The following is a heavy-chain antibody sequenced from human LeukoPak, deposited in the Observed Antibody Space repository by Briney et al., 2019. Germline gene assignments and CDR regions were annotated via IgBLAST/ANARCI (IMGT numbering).Heavy chain of an antibody. CDR2: IYHSGST. D-gene: IGHD6-13*01. V-gene: IGHV4-38-2*02. CDR1: GHSISSGYY. J-gene: IGHJ4*02. CDR3: AREGLAAAGLDY. Sequence: SETLSLTCTVSGHSISSGYYWGWIRQPPGKGLEWIGSIYHSGSTYYNPSLKSRVTIAVDTSKNQFSLKLSSVTAADTAVYYCAREGLAAAGLDYWGQGTLVTVSS.